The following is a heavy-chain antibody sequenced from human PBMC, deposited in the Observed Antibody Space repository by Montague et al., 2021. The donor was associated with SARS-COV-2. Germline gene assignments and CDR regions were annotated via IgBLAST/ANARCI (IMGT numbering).Heavy chain of an antibody. D-gene: IGHD3-9*01. CDR1: GGSLSSYY. V-gene: IGHV4-59*08. CDR3: ARPVSGGLTHFDH. J-gene: IGHJ1*01. Sequence: SETLSLTCTVSGGSLSSYYCCWIWQPPRAGMELNGIIRNCGSTNSNPSLSSRVTISVDTSTNQFSLNLSSVTAADTAVYYCARPVSGGLTHFDHWGQGSLVTVSS. CDR2: IRNCGST.